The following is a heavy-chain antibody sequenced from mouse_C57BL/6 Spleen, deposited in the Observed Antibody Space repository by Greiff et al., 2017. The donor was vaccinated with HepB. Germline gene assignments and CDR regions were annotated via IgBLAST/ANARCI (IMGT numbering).Heavy chain of an antibody. CDR2: IDPNSGGT. CDR1: GYTFTSYW. Sequence: QVQLQQPGAELVKPGASVKLSCKASGYTFTSYWMHWVKQRPGRGLEWIGRIDPNSGGTKYNEKFKSKATLTVDKPSSTAYMQLISLTSEDSAVYDCARGGHYYSNYVGDWGQGTTLTVSS. CDR3: ARGGHYYSNYVGD. D-gene: IGHD2-5*01. J-gene: IGHJ2*01. V-gene: IGHV1-72*01.